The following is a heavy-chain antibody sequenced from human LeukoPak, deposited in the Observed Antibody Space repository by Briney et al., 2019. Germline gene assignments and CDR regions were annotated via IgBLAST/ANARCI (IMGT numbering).Heavy chain of an antibody. J-gene: IGHJ4*02. CDR1: GFTFSSYA. D-gene: IGHD1-1*01. CDR2: ISGSGGST. CDR3: ARGWKLGD. Sequence: GGSLRLSCAASGFTFSSYAMSWVRQAPGKGLEWVSAISGSGGSTYYADSVKGRFTISRDNAKNSLFLQMKSLRAEDTAVYYCARGWKLGDWGQGTLVTVSS. V-gene: IGHV3-23*01.